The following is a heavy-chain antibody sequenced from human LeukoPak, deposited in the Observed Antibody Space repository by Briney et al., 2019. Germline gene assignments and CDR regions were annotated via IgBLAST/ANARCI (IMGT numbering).Heavy chain of an antibody. V-gene: IGHV3-53*04. Sequence: PGGSLRLSCAASGFTFSSYGMHWVRQAPGKGLEWVSIIYSGGSTYYADSVKGRFTISRHNSKNTLYLQMNSLRAEDTAVYYCARQAAAGTVYWGQGTLVTVSS. CDR3: ARQAAAGTVY. CDR1: GFTFSSYG. D-gene: IGHD6-13*01. CDR2: IYSGGST. J-gene: IGHJ4*02.